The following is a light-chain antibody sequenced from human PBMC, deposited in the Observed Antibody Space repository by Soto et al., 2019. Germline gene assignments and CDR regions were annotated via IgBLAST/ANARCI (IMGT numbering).Light chain of an antibody. J-gene: IGKJ1*01. V-gene: IGKV3-20*01. CDR1: QSVSSSY. Sequence: EIVLTQSPGTLSLSPGERATLSCRASQSVSSSYLAWYQQKPGQAPRHLIYGASSRATGIPDRFSGSGSGTHFTITISRLEPADFAVYYCQQYGSTFGQGTKVDIK. CDR2: GAS. CDR3: QQYGST.